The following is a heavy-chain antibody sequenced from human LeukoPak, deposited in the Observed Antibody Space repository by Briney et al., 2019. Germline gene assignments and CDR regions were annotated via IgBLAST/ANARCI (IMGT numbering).Heavy chain of an antibody. D-gene: IGHD3-10*01. Sequence: SETLSLTCAVYGGSFSGYYWSWIRQPPGKGLEWIGEINHSGSTNYNPSLKSRVTISVDTSKNQFSLKLSSVTAADTAVYYCARERYYGSGSYYLALDPWGQGTLVTVSS. J-gene: IGHJ5*02. CDR2: INHSGST. CDR1: GGSFSGYY. CDR3: ARERYYGSGSYYLALDP. V-gene: IGHV4-34*01.